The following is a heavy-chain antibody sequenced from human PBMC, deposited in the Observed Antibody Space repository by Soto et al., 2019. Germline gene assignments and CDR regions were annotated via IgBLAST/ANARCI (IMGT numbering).Heavy chain of an antibody. V-gene: IGHV3-53*01. CDR3: VSRIPSWVFDY. Sequence: SGGSLRLSCLVSGFTVNTNYMYWVRQAPGRGLEWVSAMYSGGDIHYADSVKGRFTISRDTSENTLYLRMDKLRVEDTAVYFCVSRIPSWVFDYWGQRTLVTVSS. CDR1: GFTVNTNY. D-gene: IGHD3-16*01. J-gene: IGHJ4*01. CDR2: MYSGGDI.